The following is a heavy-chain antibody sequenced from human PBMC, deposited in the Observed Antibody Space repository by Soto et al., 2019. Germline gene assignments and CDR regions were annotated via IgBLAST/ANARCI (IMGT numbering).Heavy chain of an antibody. CDR2: ISGSGATI. V-gene: IGHV3-11*01. CDR3: VKIRKNYRAEYFQD. CDR1: GFDFSDYY. D-gene: IGHD1-7*01. Sequence: PGGSLRLSCAASGFDFSDYYMSWIRQAPGKGLEWLSYISGSGATIYYADSVKGRFTISRDNVDDSLSLHMNNLRGDDTAIYYCVKIRKNYRAEYFQDWGQGTLVTVSS. J-gene: IGHJ1*01.